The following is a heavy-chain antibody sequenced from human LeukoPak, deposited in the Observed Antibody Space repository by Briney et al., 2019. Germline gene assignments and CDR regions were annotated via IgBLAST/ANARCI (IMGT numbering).Heavy chain of an antibody. CDR1: GYTFTGYY. Sequence: ASVKVSCKASGYTFTGYYMHWVRQAPGQGLEWMGWINPNSGGTNYAQKFQGRVTMTRDTSISTAYMELSRLRSDDTAVYYCARGDRRRPPSSIGWYSENIFDYWGQGTLLTVSS. J-gene: IGHJ4*02. V-gene: IGHV1-2*02. CDR3: ARGDRRRPPSSIGWYSENIFDY. D-gene: IGHD6-13*01. CDR2: INPNSGGT.